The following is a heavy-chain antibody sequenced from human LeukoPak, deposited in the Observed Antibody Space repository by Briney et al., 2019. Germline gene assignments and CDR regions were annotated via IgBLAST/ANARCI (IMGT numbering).Heavy chain of an antibody. Sequence: GGSLRLSCAASGFTFSSYAMSWVRQAPGKGLECISGFSGSGGSTYYADSVKGRFTISRDNAKNSLYLQMNSLRAEDTAVYYCVRDFGQWELNGGYYFDYWGQGTLVTVSS. CDR1: GFTFSSYA. CDR3: VRDFGQWELNGGYYFDY. V-gene: IGHV3-23*01. CDR2: FSGSGGST. J-gene: IGHJ4*02. D-gene: IGHD1-26*01.